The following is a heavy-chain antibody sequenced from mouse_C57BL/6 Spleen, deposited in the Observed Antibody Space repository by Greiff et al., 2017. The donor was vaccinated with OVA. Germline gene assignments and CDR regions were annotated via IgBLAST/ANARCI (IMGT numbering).Heavy chain of an antibody. J-gene: IGHJ4*01. CDR3: ARGPSYYGSSLDAMDY. V-gene: IGHV2-6*03. Sequence: VNLVESGPGLVAPSQSLSITCTVSGFSLTSYGVHWVRQPPGKGLEWLVVIWSDGSTTYNSALKSRLSISKDNSKSQVFLKMNSLQTDDTAMYYCARGPSYYGSSLDAMDYWGQGTSVTVSS. CDR1: GFSLTSYG. CDR2: IWSDGST. D-gene: IGHD1-1*01.